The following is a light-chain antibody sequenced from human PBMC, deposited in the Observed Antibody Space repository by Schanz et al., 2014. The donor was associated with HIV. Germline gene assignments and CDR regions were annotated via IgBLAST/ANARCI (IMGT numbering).Light chain of an antibody. V-gene: IGLV2-14*03. CDR2: DVN. J-gene: IGLJ3*02. CDR3: SSYTSTSTRV. CDR1: SSDVGGYNY. Sequence: QSVLTQPASVSGSPGQSITISCTGTSSDVGGYNYASWYQHHPGKAPKLMIYDVNNRPSGVSNRFSGSKSGNTASLTISGLQAEDEADYYCSSYTSTSTRVFGGGTKLTVL.